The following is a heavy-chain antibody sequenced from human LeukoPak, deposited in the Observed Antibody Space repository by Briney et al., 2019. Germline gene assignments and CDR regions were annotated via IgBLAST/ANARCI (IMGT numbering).Heavy chain of an antibody. V-gene: IGHV3-30-3*01. Sequence: GGSLRLSCAASGFTFSSYAMHWVRQAPGKGLEWVAVISYDGSNKYYADPVKGRFTISRDNSKNTLYLQMNSLRAEDTAVYYCARVPIPLGGQGTLVTVSS. CDR1: GFTFSSYA. D-gene: IGHD2-21*01. CDR3: ARVPIPL. J-gene: IGHJ4*02. CDR2: ISYDGSNK.